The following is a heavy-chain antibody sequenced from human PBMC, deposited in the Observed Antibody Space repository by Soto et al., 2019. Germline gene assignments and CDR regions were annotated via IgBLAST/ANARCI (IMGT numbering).Heavy chain of an antibody. J-gene: IGHJ4*02. CDR3: AREDYDTNI. D-gene: IGHD3-22*01. CDR2: ISGNSGDT. CDR1: DFNLRYYG. V-gene: IGHV1-18*01. Sequence: QVQLVQSGAEVKKPGASVKVSCKASDFNLRYYGICWLRQAPGQGLEWMGWISGNSGDTKYAQKLQGRVTLTTDTSTSTAYIELRSLRSDDTAVYYCAREDYDTNIWGQGTLVTVSS.